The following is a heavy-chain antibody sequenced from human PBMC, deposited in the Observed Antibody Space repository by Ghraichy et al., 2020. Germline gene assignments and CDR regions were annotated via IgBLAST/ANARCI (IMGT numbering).Heavy chain of an antibody. CDR2: IKQDGSER. CDR1: GFTFSSYW. D-gene: IGHD6-13*01. Sequence: GESLNISCAASGFTFSSYWMSWVRQAPGKGLEWVANIKQDGSERDYVDSVKGRFTISRDNAKNSLYLQMNGLRAEDTAVYYCARVDSSSWYITYWGQGTLVTVSS. CDR3: ARVDSSSWYITY. J-gene: IGHJ4*02. V-gene: IGHV3-7*01.